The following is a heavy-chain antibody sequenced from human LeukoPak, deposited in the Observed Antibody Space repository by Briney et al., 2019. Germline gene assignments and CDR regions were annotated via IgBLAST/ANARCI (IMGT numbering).Heavy chain of an antibody. D-gene: IGHD5-24*01. CDR2: ISSSSSYI. V-gene: IGHV3-21*01. J-gene: IGHJ6*02. Sequence: GGSLRLSCAASGFTFSSYAMSWVRQAPGKGLEWVSSISSSSSYIYYADSVKGRFTISRDNAKNSLYLQMNSLRAEDTAVYYCARDGYNSPYYYGMDVWGQGTTVTVSS. CDR1: GFTFSSYA. CDR3: ARDGYNSPYYYGMDV.